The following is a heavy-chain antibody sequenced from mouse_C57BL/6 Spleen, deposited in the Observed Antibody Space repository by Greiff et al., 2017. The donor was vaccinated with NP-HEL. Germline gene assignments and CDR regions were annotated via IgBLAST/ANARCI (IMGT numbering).Heavy chain of an antibody. V-gene: IGHV1-4*01. D-gene: IGHD3-3*01. CDR1: GYTFTSYT. J-gene: IGHJ2*01. CDR3: ARGDPYYFDY. CDR2: INPSSGYT. Sequence: QVQLQQSGAELARPGASVKMSCKASGYTFTSYTMHWVKQRPGQGLEWIGYINPSSGYTKYNQKFKDKATLTADKSSSTDYMQLSSLTSEDSAVYYCARGDPYYFDYWGQGTTLTVSS.